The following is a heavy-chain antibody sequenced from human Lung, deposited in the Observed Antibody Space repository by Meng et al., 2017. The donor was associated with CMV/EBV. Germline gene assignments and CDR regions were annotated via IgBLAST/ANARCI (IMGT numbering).Heavy chain of an antibody. CDR1: GGSVSSTYHY. J-gene: IGHJ4*02. Sequence: AGGSVSSTYHYWTWIRQPPGKGLEWIGYIYHSGSSYYTPSLRSRVSMSVDTSKNQFSLKVSSLTAADTAVYYCARATVPHISSIDCWGQGTLVTVSS. CDR2: IYHSGSS. V-gene: IGHV4-30-4*01. D-gene: IGHD4-17*01. CDR3: ARATVPHISSIDC.